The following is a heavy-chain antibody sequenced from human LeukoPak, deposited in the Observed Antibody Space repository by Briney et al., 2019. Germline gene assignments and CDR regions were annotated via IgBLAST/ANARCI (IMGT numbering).Heavy chain of an antibody. CDR3: ARESVVVVAATGWFDP. Sequence: GSSVKVSCKASGGTFSSYAISWVRQAPGQGLEWMGGTIPIFGTANYAQKFQGRVTITADESTSTAYMELSSLRSEDTAVYYCARESVVVVAATGWFDPWGQGTLVTVSS. D-gene: IGHD2-15*01. CDR1: GGTFSSYA. CDR2: TIPIFGTA. V-gene: IGHV1-69*01. J-gene: IGHJ5*02.